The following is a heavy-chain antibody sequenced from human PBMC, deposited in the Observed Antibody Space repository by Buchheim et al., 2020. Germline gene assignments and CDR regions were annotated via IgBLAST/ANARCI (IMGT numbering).Heavy chain of an antibody. CDR3: ARDWNWGLDY. CDR2: ITTGSRDT. Sequence: EVHLVESGGGLVEPGGSLRLSYAASGFTFSNYDMRWVRQAPGKGLERISYITTGSRDTYYADSVKGRFTISRDNAKNSLYLQMNSLRDEDTAVYYCARDWNWGLDYWGQGTL. D-gene: IGHD1-1*01. V-gene: IGHV3-48*02. J-gene: IGHJ4*02. CDR1: GFTFSNYD.